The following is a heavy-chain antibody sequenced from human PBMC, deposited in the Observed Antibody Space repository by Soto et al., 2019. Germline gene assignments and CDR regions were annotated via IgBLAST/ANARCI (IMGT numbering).Heavy chain of an antibody. Sequence: ASVKVSCKASGYTFTDYYIHWVRQAPGQGLEWMGWIKPDSGDTNYARKFQGRVTLTRDTSISTAYMDVSGLRSDDTALYYCARAEETAKQSYYYHYGRDVWGQGTTVT. CDR3: ARAEETAKQSYYYHYGRDV. J-gene: IGHJ6*02. CDR2: IKPDSGDT. CDR1: GYTFTDYY. V-gene: IGHV1-2*02. D-gene: IGHD5-18*01.